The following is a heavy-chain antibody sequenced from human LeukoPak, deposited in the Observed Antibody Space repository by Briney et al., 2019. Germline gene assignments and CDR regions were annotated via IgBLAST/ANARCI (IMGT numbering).Heavy chain of an antibody. D-gene: IGHD3-10*01. CDR3: ASILRSSSGYYFDY. CDR2: IYSGGST. V-gene: IGHV3-53*01. J-gene: IGHJ4*02. CDR1: GFTVSSNY. Sequence: GGSLRLSCAASGFTVSSNYMNWVRQAPGKGLEWVSVIYSGGSTYYSDSVKGRFTISRDNSKNTLYLQMNSLRAEDTAVYYCASILRSSSGYYFDYWGQGTLVTVSS.